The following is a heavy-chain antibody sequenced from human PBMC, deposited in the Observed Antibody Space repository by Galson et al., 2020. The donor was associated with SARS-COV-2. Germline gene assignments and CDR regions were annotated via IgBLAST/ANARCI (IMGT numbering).Heavy chain of an antibody. D-gene: IGHD6-13*01. V-gene: IGHV4-34*01. CDR3: ARAGYSSSGDAFDI. CDR2: INHSGST. CDR1: GGSFSGYY. J-gene: IGHJ3*02. Sequence: SETLSLTCAVYGGSFSGYYLSWIRQPPGKGLEWIGEINHSGSTNYNPSLKSRVTISVDTSKNQFSLKLSSVTAADTAVYYCARAGYSSSGDAFDIWGQGTMVTVSS.